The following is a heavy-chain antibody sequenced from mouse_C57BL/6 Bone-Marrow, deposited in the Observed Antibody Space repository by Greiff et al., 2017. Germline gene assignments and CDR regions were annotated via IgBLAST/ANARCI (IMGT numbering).Heavy chain of an antibody. Sequence: VQLQQPGAELVKPGASVKLSCKASGYTFTSYWMQWVKQRPGQGLEWIGEIDPSDSYTNYNQKFKGEATLTVDTSSSTAYMQLSSLTSEDSAVYYCARWGSPYYAMDYWGQGTSVTVSS. CDR3: ARWGSPYYAMDY. V-gene: IGHV1-50*01. CDR1: GYTFTSYW. CDR2: IDPSDSYT. J-gene: IGHJ4*01. D-gene: IGHD1-1*01.